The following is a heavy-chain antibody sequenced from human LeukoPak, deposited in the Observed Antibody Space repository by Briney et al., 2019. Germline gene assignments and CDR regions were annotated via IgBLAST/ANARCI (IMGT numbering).Heavy chain of an antibody. CDR2: INHSGST. Sequence: SETLSLTCAVDGGSFSGYYWGWIRQPPRKGLEWIGEINHSGSTNYNPSLKSLATISLDTSNNHFSLKLSSVTAADTAVYYCARAAMTTVTMVTVAEGYGMDVWGQGTTVTVSS. J-gene: IGHJ6*02. D-gene: IGHD4-17*01. CDR3: ARAAMTTVTMVTVAEGYGMDV. CDR1: GGSFSGYY. V-gene: IGHV4-34*01.